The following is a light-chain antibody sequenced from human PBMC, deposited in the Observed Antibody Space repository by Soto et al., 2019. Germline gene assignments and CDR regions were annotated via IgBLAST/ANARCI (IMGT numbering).Light chain of an antibody. J-gene: IGLJ3*02. CDR3: SSYTTSTTLVV. Sequence: QSALTQPASMSGSPGQSITISCTGTSSDVGGYNYDSWYQQHPGKAPKLMIYEVSHRPSGVSDRFSGSKSGNTASLTISGLQAEDEADYYCSSYTTSTTLVVFGGGTKLTVL. CDR2: EVS. CDR1: SSDVGGYNY. V-gene: IGLV2-14*01.